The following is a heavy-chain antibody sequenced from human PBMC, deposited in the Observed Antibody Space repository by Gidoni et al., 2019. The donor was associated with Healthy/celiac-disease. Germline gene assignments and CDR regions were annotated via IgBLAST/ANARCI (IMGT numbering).Heavy chain of an antibody. CDR1: GFTFSTYS. V-gene: IGHV3-48*01. J-gene: IGHJ4*02. CDR3: ARAPYDCSGGSCYRGY. D-gene: IGHD2-15*01. Sequence: EVQLVASGGGLVQPGGSLRLSCAASGFTFSTYSMNWGRQAPGKGLVWVSYISSSSSTIYYADSVKGRFNISRDNAKNSLYLQMNSLRAEDTAVYYCARAPYDCSGGSCYRGYWGQGTLVTVSS. CDR2: ISSSSSTI.